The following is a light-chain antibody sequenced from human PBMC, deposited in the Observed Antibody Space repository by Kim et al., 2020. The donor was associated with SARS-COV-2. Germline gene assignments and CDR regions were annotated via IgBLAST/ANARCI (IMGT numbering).Light chain of an antibody. V-gene: IGLV3-19*01. CDR2: SKN. CDR1: SLRSYY. Sequence: SSELTQDPAVSVALGQTVRITCQGDSLRSYYASWYQQKPGQAPVLVIYSKNNRPSGIPDRFSGTSSGNTASLTITGPQAENEADYYWNSRDSSGNLLVFGGGTQLTVL. CDR3: NSRDSSGNLLV. J-gene: IGLJ2*01.